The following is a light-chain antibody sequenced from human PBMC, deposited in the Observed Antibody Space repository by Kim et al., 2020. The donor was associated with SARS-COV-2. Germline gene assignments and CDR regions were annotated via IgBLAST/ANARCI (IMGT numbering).Light chain of an antibody. CDR2: QTG. V-gene: IGLV3-1*01. CDR1: ELGTKF. Sequence: SLAPGQTASIACSGDELGTKFVNWYQRKAGQSPSRVIYQTGRRPSGTPERFSGSLSGNTATLTIRGTQAMDEADYFCQAWDDTSAVFGGGTQLTVL. J-gene: IGLJ3*02. CDR3: QAWDDTSAV.